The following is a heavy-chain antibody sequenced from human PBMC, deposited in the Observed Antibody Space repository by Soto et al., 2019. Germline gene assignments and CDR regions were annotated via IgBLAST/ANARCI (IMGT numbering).Heavy chain of an antibody. CDR1: GGSITDKW. D-gene: IGHD3-16*01. CDR3: AREGDHPFSLGY. Sequence: QVQLQESGPGLVKPSGILSLTCAVSGGSITDKWWSWIRQTPGKGLEWIGEVHHSGSTNYSPSLKSRVTMSVDTSKNDFSLKLFSLTAADTDIYYCAREGDHPFSLGYWGQGTLVTVSS. V-gene: IGHV4-4*02. CDR2: VHHSGST. J-gene: IGHJ4*02.